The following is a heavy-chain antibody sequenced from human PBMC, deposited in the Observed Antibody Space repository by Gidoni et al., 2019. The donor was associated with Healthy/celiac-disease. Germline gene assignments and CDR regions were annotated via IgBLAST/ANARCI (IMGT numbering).Heavy chain of an antibody. CDR1: GFTVSSNY. D-gene: IGHD5-12*01. Sequence: EVQLVESGGGLVQPWGSLILSCASSGFTVSSNYMRWVRQAPGKGLEGVAVIYSGGSTYYADSVKGRFTISRDNSKNTLYLQMNSLRAEDTAVYYCARDGSGYDYWGQGTLVTVSS. V-gene: IGHV3-66*02. J-gene: IGHJ4*02. CDR2: IYSGGST. CDR3: ARDGSGYDY.